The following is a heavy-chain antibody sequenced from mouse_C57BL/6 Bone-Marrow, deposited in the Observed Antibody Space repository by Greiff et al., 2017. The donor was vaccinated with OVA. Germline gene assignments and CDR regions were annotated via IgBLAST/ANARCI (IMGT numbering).Heavy chain of an antibody. V-gene: IGHV5-16*01. Sequence: EVQVVESEGGLVQPGSSMKLSCTASGFTFSDYYMAWVRQVPEKGLEWVANINYDGSSTYYLDSLKSRFIISRDNAKNIPYLQMSSLKSEDTATYYGARGGSSSYWYFDVWGTGTTVTVSS. CDR3: ARGGSSSYWYFDV. D-gene: IGHD1-1*01. CDR1: GFTFSDYY. CDR2: INYDGSST. J-gene: IGHJ1*03.